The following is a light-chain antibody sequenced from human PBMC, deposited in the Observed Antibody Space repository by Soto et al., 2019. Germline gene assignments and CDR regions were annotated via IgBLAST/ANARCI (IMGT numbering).Light chain of an antibody. J-gene: IGLJ1*01. CDR3: SSYTTRSTRV. V-gene: IGLV2-14*03. Sequence: QSVLTQPASVSGSPGQSITISCTGTSSDVGAYDFVSWYQQHPDKAQKLMIYEVRYRPSGVSNRFSGSKSVNTATLTISGLQAEDEADYYCSSYTTRSTRVFGTGTKVTVL. CDR1: SSDVGAYDF. CDR2: EVR.